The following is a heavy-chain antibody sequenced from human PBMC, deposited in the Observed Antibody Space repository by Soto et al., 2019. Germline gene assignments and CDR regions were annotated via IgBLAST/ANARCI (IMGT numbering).Heavy chain of an antibody. CDR1: GGSISSSSYY. V-gene: IGHV4-39*01. Sequence: SETLSLTCTVSGGSISSSSYYWGWIRQPPGKGLEWIGSIYYSGSTYYNPSLKSRVTISVDTSKNQFSLKLSSVTAADTAVYYCARRTTSEGNYYGMDVWGQGTTVTAP. CDR3: ARRTTSEGNYYGMDV. CDR2: IYYSGST. J-gene: IGHJ6*02. D-gene: IGHD1-1*01.